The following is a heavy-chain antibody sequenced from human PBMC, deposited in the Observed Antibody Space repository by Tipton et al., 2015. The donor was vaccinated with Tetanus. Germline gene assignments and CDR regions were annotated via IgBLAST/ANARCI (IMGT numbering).Heavy chain of an antibody. CDR2: MFYSGSA. CDR3: ARGLTASADY. CDR1: GGSISNDNYY. V-gene: IGHV4-30-4*01. J-gene: IGHJ4*02. Sequence: TLSLTCTVSGGSISNDNYYWSWIRQPPGKGLEWIGYMFYSGSAYYNPSLKSRFTISMDTSRNQFSLNLSSVTAADTAVYYCARGLTASADYWGQGTLVTASS. D-gene: IGHD6-6*01.